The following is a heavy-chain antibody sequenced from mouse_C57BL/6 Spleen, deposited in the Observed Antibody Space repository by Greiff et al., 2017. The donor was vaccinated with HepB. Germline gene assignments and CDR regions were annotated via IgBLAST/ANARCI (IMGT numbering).Heavy chain of an antibody. Sequence: DVKLQESGGGLVQPKGSLKLSCAASGFSFNTYAMNWVRQAPGKGLEWVARIRSKSNNYATYYADSVKDRFTISRDDSESMLYLQMNNLKTEDTAMYYCVRRDGYYAWFAYWGQGTLVTVSA. CDR2: IRSKSNNYAT. CDR1: GFSFNTYA. CDR3: VRRDGYYAWFAY. V-gene: IGHV10-1*01. D-gene: IGHD2-3*01. J-gene: IGHJ3*01.